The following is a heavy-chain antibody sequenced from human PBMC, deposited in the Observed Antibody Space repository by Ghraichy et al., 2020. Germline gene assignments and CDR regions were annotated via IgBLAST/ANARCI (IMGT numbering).Heavy chain of an antibody. V-gene: IGHV1-2*02. CDR2: INPNSGGT. CDR1: GYTFTGYY. D-gene: IGHD2-15*01. J-gene: IGHJ5*02. Sequence: ASVKVSCKASGYTFTGYYMHWVRQAPGQGLEWMGWINPNSGGTNYAQKFQGRVTMTRDTSISTAYMELSRLRSDDTAVYYCARVTCSGGSCRFDPWGQGTLVTVSS. CDR3: ARVTCSGGSCRFDP.